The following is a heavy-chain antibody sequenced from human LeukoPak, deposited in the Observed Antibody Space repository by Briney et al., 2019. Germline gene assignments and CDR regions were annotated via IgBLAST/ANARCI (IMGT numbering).Heavy chain of an antibody. V-gene: IGHV3-11*06. Sequence: PGGSLRLSCAASGFTFSDYYMSWIRQAPGKGLEWVSSISSSSSYIYYADSVKGRFTISRDNAKNSLYLQMNSLRAEDTAVYYCARDYYYDSSGYPRFDYWGQGTLVTVSS. CDR1: GFTFSDYY. CDR3: ARDYYYDSSGYPRFDY. CDR2: ISSSSSYI. J-gene: IGHJ4*02. D-gene: IGHD3-22*01.